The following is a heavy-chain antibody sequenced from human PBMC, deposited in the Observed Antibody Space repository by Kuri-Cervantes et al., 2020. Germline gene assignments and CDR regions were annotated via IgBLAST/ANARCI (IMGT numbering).Heavy chain of an antibody. CDR3: VRGPYWQFDY. D-gene: IGHD2-15*01. J-gene: IGHJ4*02. V-gene: IGHV3-30*03. CDR2: ISYDGSG. CDR1: GFTFSTYG. Sequence: GGSLRLSCVASGFTFSTYGMHWVRQAPGKGLEWVAVISYDGSGHYADSVKGRFTTSRDNSKNTLYLQMYSLRPEDTAVYYCVRGPYWQFDYWGQGTLVTVSS.